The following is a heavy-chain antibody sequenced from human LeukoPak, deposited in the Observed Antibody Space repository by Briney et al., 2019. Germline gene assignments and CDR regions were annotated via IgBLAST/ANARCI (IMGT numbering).Heavy chain of an antibody. CDR3: ARAASSSWYDYYYYYYMHV. CDR2: ISYDGSNK. CDR1: GFTFSSYA. D-gene: IGHD6-13*01. Sequence: GGSLRLSCAASGFTFSSYAMHWVGQAPGKGLEWVAVISYDGSNKYYADSVKGRFTISRDNSKNTLYLQMNSLRAEDTAVYYSARAASSSWYDYYYYYYMHVWSKGTTVTVSS. V-gene: IGHV3-30*01. J-gene: IGHJ6*03.